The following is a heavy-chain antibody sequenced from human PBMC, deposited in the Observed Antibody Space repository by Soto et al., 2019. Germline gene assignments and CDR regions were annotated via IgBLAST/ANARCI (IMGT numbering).Heavy chain of an antibody. D-gene: IGHD2-15*01. J-gene: IGHJ4*02. V-gene: IGHV1-3*01. CDR2: INVGNGNT. CDR1: GYTFTSYA. Sequence: ASVKVSCKASGYTFTSYAMHWVRQAPGQRLEWMGWINVGNGNTKYSQKFQGRVTITRDTSASTAYMELSSLRSEDTAVYYCARDGSKSDGGTDFDYWGQGTLVTVSS. CDR3: ARDGSKSDGGTDFDY.